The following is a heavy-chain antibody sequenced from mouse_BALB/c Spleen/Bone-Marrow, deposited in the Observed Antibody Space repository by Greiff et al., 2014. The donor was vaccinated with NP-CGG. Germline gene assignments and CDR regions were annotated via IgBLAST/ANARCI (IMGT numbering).Heavy chain of an antibody. CDR1: GYSFTSYY. CDR3: ARRDYGSSFYAMDY. V-gene: IGHV1-28*01. Sequence: EVQLQQSGPELLKPGASVKISCKASGYSFTSYYMHWVKQSHGKSLEWIGYIGPFNGGTSYNQKFKGKATLTVDKSSSTAYMHLSSLTSEDSAVYYCARRDYGSSFYAMDYWGQGTSVTVSS. CDR2: IGPFNGGT. J-gene: IGHJ4*01. D-gene: IGHD1-1*01.